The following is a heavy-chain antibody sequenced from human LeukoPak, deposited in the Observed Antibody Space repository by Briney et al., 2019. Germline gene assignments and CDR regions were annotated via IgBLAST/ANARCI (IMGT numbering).Heavy chain of an antibody. J-gene: IGHJ6*02. V-gene: IGHV1-69*05. CDR2: IIPIFGTA. D-gene: IGHD6-13*01. CDR3: ARGSSWWGRYYGMDV. Sequence: ASVKVSCKASGGTFSSYAISWVRQAPGQGLEWMGGIIPIFGTANYAQKFQGRVTITTDESTSTAYMELSSLRSEDTAVYYCARGSSWWGRYYGMDVWGQGTTVTVSS. CDR1: GGTFSSYA.